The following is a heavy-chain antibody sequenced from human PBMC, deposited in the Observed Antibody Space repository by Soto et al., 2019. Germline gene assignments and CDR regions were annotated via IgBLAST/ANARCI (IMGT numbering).Heavy chain of an antibody. Sequence: EVRLLESGGGLVQPGGSLRLSCAASDFTFSNYGMAWVRQAPGKGLEWVSGISNSGDSTYYADSVTDRFTISRDNSKNTLYLEMNSLRAEDTAIYYCAKDITRTGAVTLDYWGQGTRVTVSS. CDR2: ISNSGDST. CDR3: AKDITRTGAVTLDY. V-gene: IGHV3-23*01. CDR1: DFTFSNYG. J-gene: IGHJ4*02. D-gene: IGHD3-3*01.